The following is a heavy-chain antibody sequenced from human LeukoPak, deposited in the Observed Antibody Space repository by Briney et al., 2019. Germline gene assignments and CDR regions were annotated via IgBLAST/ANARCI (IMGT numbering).Heavy chain of an antibody. CDR3: ARRRGYDILTGYYRGYYYMDV. CDR1: GVSFSGYY. D-gene: IGHD3-9*01. Sequence: SETLSLTCAVYGVSFSGYYWSWIRQPPGKGLEWIGEINHSGSTNYNPSLKSRVTISVDTSKNQFSLKLSSVTAADTAVYYCARRRGYDILTGYYRGYYYMDVWGKGTTVTVSS. V-gene: IGHV4-34*01. CDR2: INHSGST. J-gene: IGHJ6*03.